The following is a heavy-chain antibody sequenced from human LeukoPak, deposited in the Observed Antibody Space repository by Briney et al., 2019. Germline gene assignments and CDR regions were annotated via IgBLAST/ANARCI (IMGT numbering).Heavy chain of an antibody. CDR3: ARDAYEFDY. J-gene: IGHJ4*02. D-gene: IGHD2-8*01. CDR1: GYTFTGYY. Sequence: ASVKVSCKASGYTFTGYYMHWVRQAPGQGLEWMGWINPNSGGTNYAQKFQGRVTITADESTSTAYMELSSLRSEDTAVYYCARDAYEFDYWGQGTLVTVSS. V-gene: IGHV1-2*02. CDR2: INPNSGGT.